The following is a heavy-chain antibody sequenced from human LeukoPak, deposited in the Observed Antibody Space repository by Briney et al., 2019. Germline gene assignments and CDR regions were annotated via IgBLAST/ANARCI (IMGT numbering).Heavy chain of an antibody. CDR3: ARGGVVFYYGSGPNYFDY. D-gene: IGHD3-10*01. J-gene: IGHJ4*02. V-gene: IGHV1-2*02. Sequence: ASVKVSCKASGYTFTGYYVHWVRQAPGQGLEWMGWINPNSGGTNYAQKFQGRVTMTRDTSISTAYMELSRLRSDDTAVYYCARGGVVFYYGSGPNYFDYWGQGTLVTVSS. CDR2: INPNSGGT. CDR1: GYTFTGYY.